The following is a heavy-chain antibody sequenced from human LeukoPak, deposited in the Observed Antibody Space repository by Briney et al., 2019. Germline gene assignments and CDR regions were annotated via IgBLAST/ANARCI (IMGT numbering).Heavy chain of an antibody. CDR1: GGSFSGNY. V-gene: IGHV4-34*01. CDR3: ARRSSWYSYYFDY. CDR2: INHSGST. J-gene: IGHJ4*02. D-gene: IGHD6-13*01. Sequence: SETQSLTCAVYGGSFSGNYWSWSRQPPGKGLEWIGEINHSGSTNYNPSLKSRVTISVDTSKNQSSLKLSSVTAADTAVYYCARRSSWYSYYFDYWGQGTLVTVSS.